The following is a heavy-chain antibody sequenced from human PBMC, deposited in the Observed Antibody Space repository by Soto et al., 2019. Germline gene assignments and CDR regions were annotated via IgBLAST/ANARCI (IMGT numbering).Heavy chain of an antibody. Sequence: PGESLKISCKCSGYSFTIYWIGWVRQMPGKGLEWMGIIYPGDSDTRYSPSFQGQVTISADESISTAYLQWSSLKASDTAMYYCATAVGYCSSNSCYLVAFDYWGQGTLVTVSS. CDR1: GYSFTIYW. CDR3: ATAVGYCSSNSCYLVAFDY. V-gene: IGHV5-51*01. CDR2: IYPGDSDT. J-gene: IGHJ4*02. D-gene: IGHD2-2*01.